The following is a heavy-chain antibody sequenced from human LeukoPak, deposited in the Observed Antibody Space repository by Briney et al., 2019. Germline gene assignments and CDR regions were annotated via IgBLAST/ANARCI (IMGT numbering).Heavy chain of an antibody. CDR2: IIPILGIA. CDR1: GGTFSNYA. CDR3: ARDGLAVAGTWYFDY. D-gene: IGHD6-19*01. V-gene: IGHV1-69*04. Sequence: SVKVSCKASGGTFSNYAISWVRQAPGQGLEWMGRIIPILGIAKYAQKFQGRVTITADKSTSTAYMELSSLRSEDTAVYYCARDGLAVAGTWYFDYWGQGTLVTVSS. J-gene: IGHJ4*02.